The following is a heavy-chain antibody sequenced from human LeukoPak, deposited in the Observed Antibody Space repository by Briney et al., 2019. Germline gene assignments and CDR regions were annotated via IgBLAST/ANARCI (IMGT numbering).Heavy chain of an antibody. D-gene: IGHD3-10*01. CDR3: AHRPHYGSFDY. CDR1: GFSLSASGVG. CDR2: IYWDDDK. J-gene: IGHJ4*02. Sequence: SGPTLVKPTQTLTLACTFSGFSLSASGVGVGWIRQPPGKALEWLALIYWDDDKRYSPSLKSRLTITKDTSKNQVVLTMTNMDPVDTATYYCAHRPHYGSFDYWGRGTLVTVSS. V-gene: IGHV2-5*02.